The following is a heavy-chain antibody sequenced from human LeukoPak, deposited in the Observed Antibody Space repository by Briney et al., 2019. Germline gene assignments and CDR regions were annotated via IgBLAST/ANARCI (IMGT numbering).Heavy chain of an antibody. J-gene: IGHJ4*02. CDR3: ARPEHSGILLDN. CDR1: GGSIMSGSSY. V-gene: IGHV4-39*01. Sequence: SETLSLTCTVSGGSIMSGSSYWAWIRQPPGKGLEWIGSMYYNGDTYYNTSLKSRVTISGDTSKNQFFLKLSSVTAADTAVYYCARPEHSGILLDNWVQGTLVTVSS. CDR2: MYYNGDT. D-gene: IGHD1-26*01.